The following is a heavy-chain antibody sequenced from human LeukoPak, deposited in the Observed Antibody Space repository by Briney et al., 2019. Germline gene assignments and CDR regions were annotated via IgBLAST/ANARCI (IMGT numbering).Heavy chain of an antibody. CDR2: VKGDGRTT. V-gene: IGHV3-74*01. Sequence: GGSLRLSCAASGLTFSDFWMHWVRQPPGKGLVWVALVKGDGRTTIYADSVKGRFTISRDNAKNTSYLQMNSLRADDSGVYYCATGHSYGYDYWGQGVLVTVSS. J-gene: IGHJ4*02. CDR3: ATGHSYGYDY. CDR1: GLTFSDFW. D-gene: IGHD5-18*01.